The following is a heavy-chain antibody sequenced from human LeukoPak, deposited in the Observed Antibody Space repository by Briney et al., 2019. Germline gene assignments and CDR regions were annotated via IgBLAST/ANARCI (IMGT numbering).Heavy chain of an antibody. CDR1: GFPFSSYW. V-gene: IGHV3-7*04. D-gene: IGHD5-24*01. J-gene: IGHJ4*02. CDR2: IKQDGSKK. CDR3: TRVGYIDEGIDY. Sequence: GGSLRLSCVASGFPFSSYWMTWVRQAPGKGLEWVANIKQDGSKKSYVDSVKGRLTISRDNAKNSLYLQMNSLRAEDTAIYYCTRVGYIDEGIDYWGQGTLVTVSS.